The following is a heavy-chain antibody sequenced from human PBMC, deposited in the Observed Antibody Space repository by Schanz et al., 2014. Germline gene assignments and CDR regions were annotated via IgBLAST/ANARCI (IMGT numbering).Heavy chain of an antibody. CDR1: GFTFSSYA. J-gene: IGHJ3*02. Sequence: EVQLLESGGGLVQPGGSLRLSCAASGFTFSSYAMSWVRQAPGKGLEWISYITYNGGTIYYADSVKGRFTVSRDNAENALYLQMNSLRAEDTAVYYCAKGRFGELSAFDIWGQGTMVTVSS. D-gene: IGHD3-10*01. CDR3: AKGRFGELSAFDI. CDR2: ITYNGGTI. V-gene: IGHV3-23*01.